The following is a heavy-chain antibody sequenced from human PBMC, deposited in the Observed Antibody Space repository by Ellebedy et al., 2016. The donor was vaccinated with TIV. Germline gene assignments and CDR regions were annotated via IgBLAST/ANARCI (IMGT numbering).Heavy chain of an antibody. CDR2: VYTSGNT. D-gene: IGHD3-3*01. CDR1: GVSISTYY. V-gene: IGHV4-4*07. Sequence: MPSETLSLTCTVSGVSISTYYWSWIRQPAGKGLEWIGRVYTSGNTIYNPSLKSRVTMSLDTSKNQFSLNLSSVTAADTAVYYCARGGIEGVVRWFDPWGLGTLVTVSS. J-gene: IGHJ5*02. CDR3: ARGGIEGVVRWFDP.